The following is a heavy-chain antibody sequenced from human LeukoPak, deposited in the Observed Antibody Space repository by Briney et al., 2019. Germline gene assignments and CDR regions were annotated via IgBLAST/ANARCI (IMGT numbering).Heavy chain of an antibody. CDR2: ISNSSSYI. CDR1: GFTFSSYS. Sequence: GGSLRLSRAASGFTFSSYSMNWVRQAPGKGLEWVSSISNSSSYIYYADSVKGRFTISRDNAKNSLYLQMNSLRAEDTAVYYCARDGLVGGYLDYWGQGTLVTVSS. D-gene: IGHD1-26*01. J-gene: IGHJ4*02. CDR3: ARDGLVGGYLDY. V-gene: IGHV3-21*01.